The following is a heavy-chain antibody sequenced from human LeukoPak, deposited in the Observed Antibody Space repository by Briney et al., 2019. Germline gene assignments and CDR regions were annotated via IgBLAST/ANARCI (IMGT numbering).Heavy chain of an antibody. CDR3: ARDDGTLGYYGMDV. V-gene: IGHV1-69*04. CDR2: IIPILDIA. J-gene: IGHJ6*02. Sequence: SWDPVSYLDCVGSFSHYAFRWVRQAPGQGREWVGRIIPILDIANSAQKFQGGHTITADKSTSTAYMELSSLRSEDPAVYYCARDDGTLGYYGMDVWGQGTTVTVSS. D-gene: IGHD1-26*01. CDR1: VGSFSHYA.